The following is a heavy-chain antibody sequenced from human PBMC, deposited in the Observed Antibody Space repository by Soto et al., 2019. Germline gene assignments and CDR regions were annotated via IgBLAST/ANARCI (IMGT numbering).Heavy chain of an antibody. Sequence: GASLKISCAASGFTFNTYTMHWVRQAPGKGLEWVAVISYDGSNKYYTDSVKGRFTIYRDNYKNTLYLQMSSLRAEDTAVYYCARDGDFYYDSSGPLGYYCMDVWCQGTTVTVSS. CDR3: ARDGDFYYDSSGPLGYYCMDV. D-gene: IGHD3-22*01. CDR2: ISYDGSNK. J-gene: IGHJ6*02. CDR1: GFTFNTYT. V-gene: IGHV3-30-3*01.